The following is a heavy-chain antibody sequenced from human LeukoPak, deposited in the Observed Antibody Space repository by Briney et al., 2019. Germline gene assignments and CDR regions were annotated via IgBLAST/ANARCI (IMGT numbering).Heavy chain of an antibody. Sequence: PSETLSLTCAVYGGSFSGYYWSWIRQPPGKGLEWIGEINHSGSTNYNPSLKSRVTISVDTSKNQFSLKLSSVTAADPAVYYCARDVVVPAAMRGYYYYGMDVWGKGTTVTVSS. CDR3: ARDVVVPAAMRGYYYYGMDV. D-gene: IGHD2-2*01. J-gene: IGHJ6*04. CDR1: GGSFSGYY. V-gene: IGHV4-34*01. CDR2: INHSGST.